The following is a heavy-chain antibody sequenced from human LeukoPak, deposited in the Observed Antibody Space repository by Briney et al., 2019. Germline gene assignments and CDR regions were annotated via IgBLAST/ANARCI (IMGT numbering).Heavy chain of an antibody. CDR2: ISYDGSNK. CDR1: GFTFSSYA. J-gene: IGHJ4*02. V-gene: IGHV3-30*18. D-gene: IGHD6-19*01. Sequence: GGSLRLSCAASGFTFSSYAMSWVRQAPGKGLEWVAVISYDGSNKYYADSVKGRFTISRDNSKNTLYLQMNSLRAEDTAVYYCAKDSQWLVPLTSAPEAHFDYWGQGTLVTVSS. CDR3: AKDSQWLVPLTSAPEAHFDY.